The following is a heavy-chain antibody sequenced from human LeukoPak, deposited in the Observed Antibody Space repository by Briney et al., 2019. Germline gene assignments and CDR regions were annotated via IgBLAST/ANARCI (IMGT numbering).Heavy chain of an antibody. J-gene: IGHJ4*02. CDR1: GFTFSSYW. CDR2: IKQDGSEK. V-gene: IGHV3-7*01. Sequence: GGSLRLSCAAFGFTFSSYWMSWVRQAPGKGLEWVANIKQDGSEKYYVDSVKGRFTISRDNAKNSLYLQMNSLRAEDTAVYYCARDYDDILILDYWGQGTLVTVSS. D-gene: IGHD3-9*01. CDR3: ARDYDDILILDY.